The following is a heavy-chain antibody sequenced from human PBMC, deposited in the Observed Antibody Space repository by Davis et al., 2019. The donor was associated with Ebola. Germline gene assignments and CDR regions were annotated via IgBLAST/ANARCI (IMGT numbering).Heavy chain of an antibody. Sequence: ASVKVSCKASGYTFTSYGISWVRQAPGQGLEWMGWISAYNGNTNYAQKLQGRVTMTTDTSTSTAYMELRSLRSDDTAVYYCARERGGRGDDFWSGYHHTLDYFDYWGQGTLVTVSS. J-gene: IGHJ4*02. CDR1: GYTFTSYG. CDR3: ARERGGRGDDFWSGYHHTLDYFDY. V-gene: IGHV1-18*01. CDR2: ISAYNGNT. D-gene: IGHD3-3*01.